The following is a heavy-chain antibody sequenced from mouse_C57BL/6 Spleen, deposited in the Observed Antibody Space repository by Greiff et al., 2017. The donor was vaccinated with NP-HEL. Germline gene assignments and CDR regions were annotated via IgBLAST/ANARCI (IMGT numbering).Heavy chain of an antibody. CDR2: ISSGSSTI. D-gene: IGHD2-3*01. CDR1: GFTFSDYG. J-gene: IGHJ2*01. CDR3: ARTGGYYDRYYFDY. V-gene: IGHV5-17*01. Sequence: EVQRVESGGGLVKPGGSLKLSCAASGFTFSDYGMHWVRQAPEKGLEWVAYISSGSSTIYYADKVKGRFTISRDNAKNTLFLQMTSLRSEDTAMYYCARTGGYYDRYYFDYWGQGTTLTVSS.